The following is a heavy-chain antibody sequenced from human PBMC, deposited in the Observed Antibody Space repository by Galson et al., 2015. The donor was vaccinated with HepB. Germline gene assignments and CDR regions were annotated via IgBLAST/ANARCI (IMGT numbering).Heavy chain of an antibody. Sequence: LSLTCTVSGGSISSSSYYWGWIRQPPGKGLEWIGSIYYSGSTYYNPSLKSRVTISVDTSKNQFSLKLSSVTAADTAVYYCARPYSSSWLDYWGQGTLVTVSS. J-gene: IGHJ4*02. CDR3: ARPYSSSWLDY. CDR2: IYYSGST. CDR1: GGSISSSSYY. D-gene: IGHD6-13*01. V-gene: IGHV4-39*01.